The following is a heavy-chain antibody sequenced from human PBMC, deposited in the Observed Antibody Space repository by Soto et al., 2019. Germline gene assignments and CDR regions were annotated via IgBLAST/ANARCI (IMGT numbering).Heavy chain of an antibody. Sequence: EVELLESGGGLVQPGGSLRLSCSASGFNFNNYAMNWVRQAPGKGLEWVSVLSGSGGTTYYSDSVSGRFIISRDNSKNMLFLQMNSLRADDTAIYYCAKSLNFVGVKPNFDLWGQGTLVTVSS. CDR3: AKSLNFVGVKPNFDL. CDR2: LSGSGGTT. J-gene: IGHJ4*02. CDR1: GFNFNNYA. D-gene: IGHD3-9*01. V-gene: IGHV3-23*01.